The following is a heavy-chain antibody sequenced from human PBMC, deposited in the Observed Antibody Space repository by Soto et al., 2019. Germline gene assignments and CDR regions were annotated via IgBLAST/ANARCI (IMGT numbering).Heavy chain of an antibody. CDR1: GASISGFY. Sequence: PSETLSLTCTVSGASISGFYWSWIRQPPGKGLEWIGEINPSGSTNYNPSLKSRVTISGDTSKNQFSLKLSSVTAADTAVYYCARRQSGSYPYYYYYGMDVWGQGTTVTVSS. CDR3: ARRQSGSYPYYYYYGMDV. CDR2: INPSGST. D-gene: IGHD1-26*01. V-gene: IGHV4-34*01. J-gene: IGHJ6*02.